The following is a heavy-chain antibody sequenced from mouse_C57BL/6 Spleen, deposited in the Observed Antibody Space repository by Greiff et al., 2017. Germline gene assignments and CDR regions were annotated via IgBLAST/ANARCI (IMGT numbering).Heavy chain of an antibody. CDR3: TTDYGNSVFDY. Sequence: VQLQQSGAELVRPGASVKLSCTASGFNFTDDYMHWVKQRPEQGLEWIGWIDPENGDTEYASKFQGKATITADTSSNTAYLQLSSLTSEDTAVYDCTTDYGNSVFDYWGQGTTLTVSS. D-gene: IGHD2-1*01. CDR1: GFNFTDDY. J-gene: IGHJ2*01. V-gene: IGHV14-4*01. CDR2: IDPENGDT.